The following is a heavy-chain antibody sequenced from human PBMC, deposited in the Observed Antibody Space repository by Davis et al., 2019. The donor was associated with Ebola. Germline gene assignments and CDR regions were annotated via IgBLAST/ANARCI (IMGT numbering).Heavy chain of an antibody. CDR3: ARGREWRITMVRGVNSNWFDP. CDR2: IYYSGST. J-gene: IGHJ5*02. V-gene: IGHV4-61*01. Sequence: PSETLSLTCTVSGGSVSSGSYYWSWIRQPPGKGLEWIGYIYYSGSTNYNPSLKSRVTISVDTSKNQFSLKLSSVTAADTAVYYCARGREWRITMVRGVNSNWFDPWGQGTLVTVSS. D-gene: IGHD3-10*01. CDR1: GGSVSSGSYY.